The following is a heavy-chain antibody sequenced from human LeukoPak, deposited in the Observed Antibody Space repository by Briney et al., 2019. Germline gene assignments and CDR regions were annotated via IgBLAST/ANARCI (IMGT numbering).Heavy chain of an antibody. CDR3: ASPSSTNEYYFDY. V-gene: IGHV4-59*12. Sequence: PSETLSLTCTVSGGSISSYYWNWIRQPPGRGLEWIGYIYYSGSTKYNPSLRSRVTISVDTSKNQFSLKLSSVTAADTAVYYCASPSSTNEYYFDYWGQGTLVTVSS. D-gene: IGHD2-2*01. J-gene: IGHJ4*02. CDR1: GGSISSYY. CDR2: IYYSGST.